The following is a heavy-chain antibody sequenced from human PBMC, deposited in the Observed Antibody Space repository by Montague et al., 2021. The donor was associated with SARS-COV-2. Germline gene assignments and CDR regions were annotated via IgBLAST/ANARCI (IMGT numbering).Heavy chain of an antibody. CDR1: GDSISSHF. CDR3: ARATSVRGAVSWFDP. Sequence: SETLSLTCTVSGDSISSHFWAYIRQPPGKGLEWIGYINYRGATNYNSSLGSRVMMSVDTSKNQFSPQLTSVTAADTAVYYCARATSVRGAVSWFDPWGQGTLVTVSS. V-gene: IGHV4-59*11. CDR2: INYRGAT. J-gene: IGHJ5*02. D-gene: IGHD3-10*01.